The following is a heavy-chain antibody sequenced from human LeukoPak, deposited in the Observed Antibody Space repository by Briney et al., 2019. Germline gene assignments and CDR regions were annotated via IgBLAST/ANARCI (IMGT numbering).Heavy chain of an antibody. CDR1: GFTFSSYS. CDR3: ARVPGELVINLNDAFDI. Sequence: GGSLRLSCAASGFTFSSYSMNWVRQAPGKGLEWVSSISSSSSYIYYADSVKGRFTISRDNAKNSLYLQMNSLRAEDTAVYYCARVPGELVINLNDAFDIWGQGTMVTVSS. J-gene: IGHJ3*02. CDR2: ISSSSSYI. V-gene: IGHV3-21*01. D-gene: IGHD3-22*01.